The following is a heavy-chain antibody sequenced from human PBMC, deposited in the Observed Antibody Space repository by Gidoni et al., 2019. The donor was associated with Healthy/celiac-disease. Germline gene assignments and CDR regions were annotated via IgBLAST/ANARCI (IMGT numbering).Heavy chain of an antibody. CDR3: ARGSRAAELDY. D-gene: IGHD2-15*01. J-gene: IGHJ4*02. CDR1: AYTFTGYY. Sequence: QVQLVQSGAEVKKPGASVEVSCKASAYTFTGYYMHRVRQATGQVREWMGWSNPSSGGTNSAQKFQGRVTMTRNTSISTDYMELSRLGSDDTAGYYCARGSRAAELDYWGQGTLVTVSS. V-gene: IGHV1-2*02. CDR2: SNPSSGGT.